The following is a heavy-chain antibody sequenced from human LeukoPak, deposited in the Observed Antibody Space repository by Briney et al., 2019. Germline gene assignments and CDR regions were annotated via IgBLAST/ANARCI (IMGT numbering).Heavy chain of an antibody. CDR2: IYSGGGT. CDR1: EFTVSSNY. V-gene: IGHV3-53*01. Sequence: GGSLRLSCAASEFTVSSNYMSWVRQAPGKGLEWVSTIYSGGGTYYADSVKGRFTISRDNSRNTLYLQMNSLRAEDTAVYYCARDRDYYDSSGYYFDYWGQGTLVTVSS. J-gene: IGHJ4*02. D-gene: IGHD3-22*01. CDR3: ARDRDYYDSSGYYFDY.